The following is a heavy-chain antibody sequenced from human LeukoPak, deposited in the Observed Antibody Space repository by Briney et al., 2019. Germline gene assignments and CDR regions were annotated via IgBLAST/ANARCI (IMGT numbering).Heavy chain of an antibody. V-gene: IGHV1-46*01. J-gene: IGHJ3*02. CDR3: ARPLAPVIPNAFDI. Sequence: ASVKVSCKASGYTFTNYYIHWVRQAPGQGLECMGMINPSGGSTDYAQKFQGRVTVARDTSTSTVYMELSSLRSEDTAVYFCARPLAPVIPNAFDIWGQGTMVTVSS. CDR1: GYTFTNYY. CDR2: INPSGGST. D-gene: IGHD3-16*02.